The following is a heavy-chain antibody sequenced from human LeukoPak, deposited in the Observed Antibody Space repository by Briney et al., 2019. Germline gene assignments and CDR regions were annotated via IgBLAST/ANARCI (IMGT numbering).Heavy chain of an antibody. V-gene: IGHV5-51*01. CDR1: GYGFTNYW. D-gene: IGHD3-10*01. J-gene: IGHJ4*02. Sequence: GEALKFSCKVSGYGFTNYWIGWVRQMPGKGLEWLGIIYPGDSDNSFSTSFQGQVTISADKSISTAYLQWNSLKASDTAIYYCARGGYYDSESYYLNYWGQGTLVTVSS. CDR2: IYPGDSDN. CDR3: ARGGYYDSESYYLNY.